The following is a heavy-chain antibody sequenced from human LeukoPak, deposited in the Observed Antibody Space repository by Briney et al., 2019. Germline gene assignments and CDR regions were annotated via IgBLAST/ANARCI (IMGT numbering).Heavy chain of an antibody. J-gene: IGHJ4*02. CDR3: AIIAVVHFDY. V-gene: IGHV3-30*03. CDR2: ISYDGSNK. D-gene: IGHD6-19*01. CDR1: GFIFSSYG. Sequence: PGGSLRLSCAASGFIFSSYGMHWVRQAPGKGLEWVAVISYDGSNKYYADSVKGRFTISRDNSKNTLYLQMNSLRAEDTAVYYCAIIAVVHFDYWGQGTLVTVSS.